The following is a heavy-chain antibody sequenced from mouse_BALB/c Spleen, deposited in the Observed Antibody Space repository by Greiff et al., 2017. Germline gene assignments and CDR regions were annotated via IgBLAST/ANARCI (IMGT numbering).Heavy chain of an antibody. Sequence: VQLQQSGPGLVKPSQSLSLTCTVTGYSITSDYAWNWIRQFPGNKLEWMGYISYSGSTSYNPSLKSRISITRDTSKNQFFLQLNSVTTEDTATYYCARGYGNPFDYWGQGTTLTVSS. V-gene: IGHV3-2*02. CDR3: ARGYGNPFDY. J-gene: IGHJ2*01. CDR1: GYSITSDYA. D-gene: IGHD2-10*02. CDR2: ISYSGST.